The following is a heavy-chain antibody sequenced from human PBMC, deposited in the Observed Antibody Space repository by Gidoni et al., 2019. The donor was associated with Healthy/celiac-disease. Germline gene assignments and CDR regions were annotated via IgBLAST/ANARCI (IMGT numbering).Heavy chain of an antibody. D-gene: IGHD2-21*01. CDR2: ISSSGSTI. J-gene: IGHJ3*02. CDR3: ARGYLWWRGNAFDI. V-gene: IGHV3-11*01. Sequence: KGLEWVSYISSSGSTIYYADSVKGRFTISRDNAKNSLYLQMNSLRAEDTAVYYCARGYLWWRGNAFDIWGQGTMVTVSS.